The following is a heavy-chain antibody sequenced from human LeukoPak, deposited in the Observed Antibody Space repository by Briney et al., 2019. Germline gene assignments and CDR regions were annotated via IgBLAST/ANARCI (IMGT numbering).Heavy chain of an antibody. CDR3: AKDIFDVLWSGESLSPPHFDY. CDR2: ISGSGGST. J-gene: IGHJ4*02. V-gene: IGHV3-23*01. Sequence: GGSLRLSCAASGFTFSSYAMSWVRQAPGKGLEWVSAISGSGGSTYYADSVKGRFTISRDNSKNTLYLQMNSLRAEDTAVYYCAKDIFDVLWSGESLSPPHFDYWGQGTLVTVSS. CDR1: GFTFSSYA. D-gene: IGHD3-10*01.